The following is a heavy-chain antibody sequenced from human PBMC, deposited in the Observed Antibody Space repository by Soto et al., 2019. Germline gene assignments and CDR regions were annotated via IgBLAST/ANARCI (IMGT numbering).Heavy chain of an antibody. CDR1: GGSISSGGYY. CDR3: ARVSSGYDYVVDY. Sequence: SETLSLTCTVSGGSISSGGYYWSWIRQHPGKGLEWIGYIYYSGSTYYNPSLKSRVTISVDTSKNQFSLKLSSVTAADTAVYYCARVSSGYDYVVDYWGQGTLVTVSS. J-gene: IGHJ4*02. V-gene: IGHV4-31*03. CDR2: IYYSGST. D-gene: IGHD5-12*01.